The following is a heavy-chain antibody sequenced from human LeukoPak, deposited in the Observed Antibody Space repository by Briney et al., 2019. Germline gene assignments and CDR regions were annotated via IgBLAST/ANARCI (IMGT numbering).Heavy chain of an antibody. J-gene: IGHJ4*02. CDR3: ARDLLHRGYAFDI. CDR2: IYYTGNT. V-gene: IGHV4-39*07. D-gene: IGHD2-2*01. Sequence: SGTLSLTCTVSGDSITNALNYWVWIRQPPGMELEWIGSIYYTGNTYYNPSLKSRVTMSVDTSKNQFSLKLTSVTAADTAIYYCARDLLHRGYAFDIWGQGTLVTVSS. CDR1: GDSITNALNY.